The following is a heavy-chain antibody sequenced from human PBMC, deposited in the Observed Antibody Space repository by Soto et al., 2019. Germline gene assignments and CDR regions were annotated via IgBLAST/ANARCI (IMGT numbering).Heavy chain of an antibody. CDR1: GFTFSSYA. V-gene: IGHV3-30-3*01. CDR3: ARHKRDLRFLEWSYYFDF. CDR2: ISYDGSNK. D-gene: IGHD3-3*01. Sequence: VQLVESGGGVVQPGRSLRLSCAASGFTFSSYAIHWVRQAPGKGLEWVAVISYDGSNKYYADSVKGRFTISRDNSKNTXXLQMNSLRAEDTAVYYCARHKRDLRFLEWSYYFDFWGQGTLVTVSS. J-gene: IGHJ4*02.